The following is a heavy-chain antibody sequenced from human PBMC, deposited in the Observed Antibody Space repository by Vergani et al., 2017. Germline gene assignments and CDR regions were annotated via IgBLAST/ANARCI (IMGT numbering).Heavy chain of an antibody. V-gene: IGHV3-48*03. CDR2: ISSSGSTI. J-gene: IGHJ4*02. CDR1: GFTFSSYE. D-gene: IGHD6-19*01. Sequence: EVQLVESGGGLVQPGGSLRLSCAASGFTFSSYEMNWVRQAPGKGLEWVSYISSSGSTIYYADSVKGRFTISRDNAKNSLYLQMNSLRAEDTAVYYCARSDSSGDYFDYWGQGTLVTVSS. CDR3: ARSDSSGDYFDY.